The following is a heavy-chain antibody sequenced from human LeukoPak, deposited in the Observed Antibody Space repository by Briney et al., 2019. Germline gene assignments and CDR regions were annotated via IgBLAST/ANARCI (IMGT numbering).Heavy chain of an antibody. CDR2: INHSGST. CDR1: GGSFSDYY. J-gene: IGHJ4*02. D-gene: IGHD4-17*01. Sequence: SETLSLTCAVYGGSFSDYYWSWIRQPPGKGLEWIGEINHSGSTNYNPSLKSRVTISVDTSKNQFSLKLSSVTAADTAVYYCASIRDDYGDYGGTIPGGYWGQGTLVTVSS. CDR3: ASIRDDYGDYGGTIPGGY. V-gene: IGHV4-34*01.